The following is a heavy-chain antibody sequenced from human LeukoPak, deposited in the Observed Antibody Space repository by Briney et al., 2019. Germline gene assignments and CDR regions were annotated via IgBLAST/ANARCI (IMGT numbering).Heavy chain of an antibody. J-gene: IGHJ4*02. CDR3: ARARSRSVVGQIALGY. D-gene: IGHD2-15*01. V-gene: IGHV1-69*04. CDR1: GGTFSSYA. CDR2: IIPILGIA. Sequence: GASVKVSCKASGGTFSSYAISWVRQAPGQGLEWMGRIIPILGIANYAQKFQGRVTMTRDTSTSTVYMELSSLRSEDTAVYYCARARSRSVVGQIALGYWGQGTLVTVSS.